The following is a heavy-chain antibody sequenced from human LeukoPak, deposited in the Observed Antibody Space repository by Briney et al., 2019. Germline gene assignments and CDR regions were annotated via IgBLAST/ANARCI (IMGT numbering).Heavy chain of an antibody. CDR1: GFTVSSNY. D-gene: IGHD5-18*01. J-gene: IGHJ4*02. CDR3: ARDEDPVDTAMVTD. CDR2: IYSVGST. Sequence: GGSLRLSCAASGFTVSSNYMSWVRQAPGKGLEWVSVIYSVGSTYYADSVKGRFTISRDNSKNTLYLQMNSLRAEDTAVYYCARDEDPVDTAMVTDWGQGTLVTVSS. V-gene: IGHV3-53*01.